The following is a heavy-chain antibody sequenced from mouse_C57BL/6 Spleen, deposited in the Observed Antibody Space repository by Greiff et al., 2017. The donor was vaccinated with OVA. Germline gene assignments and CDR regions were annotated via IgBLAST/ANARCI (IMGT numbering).Heavy chain of an antibody. V-gene: IGHV1-64*01. CDR1: GYTFTSYW. CDR3: ARETMIKGAWFAY. CDR2: IHPNSGST. D-gene: IGHD2-4*01. Sequence: QVQLQQPGAELVKPGASVKLSCKASGYTFTSYWMHWVKQRPGQGLEWIGMIHPNSGSTNYNEKFKSKATLTVDKSSSTAYMQLSSLTSEDSAVYYCARETMIKGAWFAYWGQGTLVTVSA. J-gene: IGHJ3*01.